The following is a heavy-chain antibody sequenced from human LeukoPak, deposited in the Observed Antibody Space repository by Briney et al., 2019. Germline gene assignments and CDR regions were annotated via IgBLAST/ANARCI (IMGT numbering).Heavy chain of an antibody. Sequence: GGSLRLSCAASGFTFSDYYMSWIRQAPGKGLEWVSYISSSGSTIYYADSVKGRFTISRDNAKNSLYLQMNSLRAEDTAVYYCASHNYYDSSGYFPSAFDIWGQGTMVTVSS. V-gene: IGHV3-11*01. CDR1: GFTFSDYY. CDR3: ASHNYYDSSGYFPSAFDI. D-gene: IGHD3-22*01. CDR2: ISSSGSTI. J-gene: IGHJ3*02.